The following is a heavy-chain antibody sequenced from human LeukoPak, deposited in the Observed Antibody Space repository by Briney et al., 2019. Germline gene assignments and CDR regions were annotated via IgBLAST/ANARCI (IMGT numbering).Heavy chain of an antibody. Sequence: ASVKVSCKASGYTFTSYYMHWVRQSPGQGLEWRGIINPSGGSTSYAQKFQGRVTMTRDTSTSTVYMELSSLRSEDTAVYYCARVPLHYYGSGSYYVSDSKASDYWGQGTLVTVSS. J-gene: IGHJ4*02. CDR2: INPSGGST. V-gene: IGHV1-46*01. CDR3: ARVPLHYYGSGSYYVSDSKASDY. CDR1: GYTFTSYY. D-gene: IGHD3-10*01.